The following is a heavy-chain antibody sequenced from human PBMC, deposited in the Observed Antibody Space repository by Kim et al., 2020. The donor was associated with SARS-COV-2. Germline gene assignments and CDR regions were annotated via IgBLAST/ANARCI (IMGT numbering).Heavy chain of an antibody. CDR1: GYTFTSYG. V-gene: IGHV1-18*01. J-gene: IGHJ5*02. CDR3: ARVLEEYPHVYSSSRINWFDP. D-gene: IGHD6-6*01. CDR2: ISAYNGNT. Sequence: ASVKVSCKASGYTFTSYGISWVRQAPGQGLEWMGWISAYNGNTNYAQKLQGRVTMTTDTSTSTAYMELRSLRSDDTAVYYCARVLEEYPHVYSSSRINWFDPWGQGTLVTVSS.